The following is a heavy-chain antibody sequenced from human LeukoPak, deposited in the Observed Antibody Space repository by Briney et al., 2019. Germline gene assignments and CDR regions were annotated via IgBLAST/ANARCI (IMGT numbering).Heavy chain of an antibody. D-gene: IGHD3-22*01. V-gene: IGHV4-39*07. CDR3: ARGNYDSSYYYYGMDV. CDR1: GVSISGSSYY. Sequence: RPSETLSLTCTVSGVSISGSSYYWGWIRQPPGKGLEWIGSIYYSGSTYYNPSLKSRVTISVDTSKNQFSLKLSSVTAADTAVYYCARGNYDSSYYYYGMDVWGQGTTVTVSS. CDR2: IYYSGST. J-gene: IGHJ6*02.